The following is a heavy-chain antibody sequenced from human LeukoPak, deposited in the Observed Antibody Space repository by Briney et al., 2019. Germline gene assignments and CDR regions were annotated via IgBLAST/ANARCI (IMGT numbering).Heavy chain of an antibody. CDR1: GFTFSNAW. Sequence: MTGGSLRLSCAASGFTFSNAWMSWVRQAPGKGLEWVGRIKSKTDGGTTDYAAPVKGRFTISRDDSKNTLYLQMNSLKTEDTAVYYCTTDLGYYDTSGHQTRVEYWGQGTLVTVSS. J-gene: IGHJ4*02. CDR2: IKSKTDGGTT. V-gene: IGHV3-15*01. D-gene: IGHD3-22*01. CDR3: TTDLGYYDTSGHQTRVEY.